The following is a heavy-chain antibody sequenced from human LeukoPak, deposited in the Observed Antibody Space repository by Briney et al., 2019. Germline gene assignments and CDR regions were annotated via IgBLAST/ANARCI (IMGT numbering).Heavy chain of an antibody. CDR1: GFTFSTLA. CDR2: ITSSGDNT. Sequence: GGSLRLSCAASGFTFSTLAMSWVRQAPGKGLEWVSGITSSGDNTYYADSAKGRFTISRDNPKNTLYLQMNSLRAEDTAVYYCAQALGDYDCWGQGTLVTVSS. D-gene: IGHD4-17*01. CDR3: AQALGDYDC. J-gene: IGHJ4*02. V-gene: IGHV3-23*01.